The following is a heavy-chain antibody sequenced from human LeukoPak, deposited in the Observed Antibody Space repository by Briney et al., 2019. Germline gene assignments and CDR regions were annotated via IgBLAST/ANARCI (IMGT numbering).Heavy chain of an antibody. CDR2: ISSSSSYI. CDR3: ARILDTAIDY. D-gene: IGHD5-18*01. V-gene: IGHV3-21*01. CDR1: GFTFSSYS. J-gene: IGHJ4*02. Sequence: PGGSLRLSCAASGFTFSSYSMNWVRQAPGKGLEWVSSISSSSSYIYYADSVKGRFTISRDNAKNSLYLQMNSLRAEDTAAYYCARILDTAIDYWGQGTLVPVSS.